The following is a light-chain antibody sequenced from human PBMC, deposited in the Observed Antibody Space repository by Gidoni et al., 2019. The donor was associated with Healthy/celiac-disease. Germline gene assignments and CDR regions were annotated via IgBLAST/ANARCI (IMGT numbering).Light chain of an antibody. Sequence: PAPRPVPPGERATLPGGAVRGVGGGWAWYRRKPGQAPRLLIYSASARAAGIPAGSSGGGSGTEFTLTIGTLQSEDFAVYYCQQYNILPLTFGGGTKVEIK. CDR2: SAS. V-gene: IGKV3-15*01. CDR1: RGVGGG. CDR3: QQYNILPLT. J-gene: IGKJ4*01.